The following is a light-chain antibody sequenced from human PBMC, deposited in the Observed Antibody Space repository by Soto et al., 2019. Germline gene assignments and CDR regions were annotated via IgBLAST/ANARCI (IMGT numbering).Light chain of an antibody. CDR3: QQANSFPAIT. V-gene: IGKV1-12*01. Sequence: DIHMTQSPSAVSAYVGDRVTTTGGASHGISTWVGWDQHKPGTAPKLLLDAASTLQSGVPSTLTGSGAGTDFTITITSLQPEDFATSFCQQANSFPAITFGQGTRLEIK. CDR1: HGISTW. J-gene: IGKJ5*01. CDR2: AAS.